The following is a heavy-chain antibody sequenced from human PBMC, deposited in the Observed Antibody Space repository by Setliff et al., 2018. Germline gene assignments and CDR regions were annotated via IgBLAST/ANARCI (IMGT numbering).Heavy chain of an antibody. CDR2: ISYDGSNK. D-gene: IGHD3-10*01. CDR3: ARDASRITMVRGGAPPPYNWFDP. J-gene: IGHJ5*02. Sequence: PGGSLRLSCAASGFTFSSYAMHWVRQAPGKGLEWVAVISYDGSNKYYADSVKGRFTISRDNAKNSLYLQMNSLRAEDTAVYYCARDASRITMVRGGAPPPYNWFDPWGQGTLVTVSS. CDR1: GFTFSSYA. V-gene: IGHV3-30-3*01.